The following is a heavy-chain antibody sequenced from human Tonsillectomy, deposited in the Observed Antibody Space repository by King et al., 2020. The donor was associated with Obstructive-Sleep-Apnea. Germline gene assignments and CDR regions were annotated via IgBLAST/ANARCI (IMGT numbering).Heavy chain of an antibody. D-gene: IGHD3-9*01. CDR1: GGSFSGYY. CDR2: INHSGST. Sequence: VQLQQWGAGLLKPSETLSLTCAVYGGSFSGYYWSWIRQPPGKGLEWIGEINHSGSTNYNPSLKSRVTISVDTSKNQFSLKLSSVTAADTAVYYCARGPRYYDILTGYFRRYGEIRFDYWGQGTLVTVSS. V-gene: IGHV4-34*01. J-gene: IGHJ4*02. CDR3: ARGPRYYDILTGYFRRYGEIRFDY.